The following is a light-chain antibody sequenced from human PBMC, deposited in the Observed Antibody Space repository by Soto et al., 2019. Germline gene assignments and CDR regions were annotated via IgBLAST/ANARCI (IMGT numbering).Light chain of an antibody. CDR3: MQALQTPYT. CDR1: QSLLHSNGYNY. J-gene: IGKJ2*01. CDR2: VGS. V-gene: IGKV2-28*01. Sequence: DIVMTQSPLSLSVTPGEPASISCRSSQSLLHSNGYNYLDWYLQKPGQSPQVLIYVGSNRASGVPGRFSGSGSGTDFTLKISRVEAEDVGVYYCMQALQTPYTFGQGTKVDIK.